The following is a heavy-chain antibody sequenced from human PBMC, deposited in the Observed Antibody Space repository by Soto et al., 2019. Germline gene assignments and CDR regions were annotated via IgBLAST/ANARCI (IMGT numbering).Heavy chain of an antibody. V-gene: IGHV3-21*01. D-gene: IGHD3-22*01. CDR1: GFTFSSYS. Sequence: PGGSLRLSCAASGFTFSSYSMNWVRQAPGKGLEWVSSISSSSSYIYYADSVKDRFTISRDNAKNSLYLQMNSLRAEDTAVYYCARDGPNYYDSPHDAFDIWGQGTMVTVS. J-gene: IGHJ3*02. CDR3: ARDGPNYYDSPHDAFDI. CDR2: ISSSSSYI.